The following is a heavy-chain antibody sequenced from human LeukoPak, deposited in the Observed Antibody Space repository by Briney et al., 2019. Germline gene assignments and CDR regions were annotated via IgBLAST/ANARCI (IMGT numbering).Heavy chain of an antibody. D-gene: IGHD6-19*01. CDR1: GNPFTNYW. CDR2: IYPGDSET. CDR3: ARSSGWPFDY. V-gene: IGHV5-51*01. J-gene: IGHJ4*02. Sequence: GESLKISFKGSGNPFTNYWIGWVRPLPGKGLEWMGIIYPGDSETRYSPSFQGQVTISADKSISTAYLQWSSLKASDTAMYYCARSSGWPFDYWGQGTLVTISS.